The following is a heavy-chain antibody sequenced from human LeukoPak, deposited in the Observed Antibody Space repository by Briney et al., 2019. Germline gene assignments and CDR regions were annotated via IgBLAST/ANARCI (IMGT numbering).Heavy chain of an antibody. D-gene: IGHD1-26*01. CDR1: GFTFSSYS. J-gene: IGHJ3*02. Sequence: GGSLRLSCAASGFTFSSYSMNWVRQAPGKGLEWVSSISSSSSYIYYADSVKGRFTISRDNAKNSLYLQMNSLRAEDTAVYYCAREKDYSGSYLNDAFDIWGQGTMVTVSS. V-gene: IGHV3-21*01. CDR2: ISSSSSYI. CDR3: AREKDYSGSYLNDAFDI.